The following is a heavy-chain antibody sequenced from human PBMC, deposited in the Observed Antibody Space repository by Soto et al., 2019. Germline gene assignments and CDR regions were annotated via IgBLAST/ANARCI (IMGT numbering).Heavy chain of an antibody. CDR1: GFSLSTSGVG. CDR3: AHSKGNVVVPAALMVAFDI. Sequence: SGPTLVNPTQTLTLTCTFSGFSLSTSGVGVGWIRQPPGKALEWLALIYWDDDKRYSPSLKSRLTITKDTSKNQVVLTMTNMDPVDTATYYCAHSKGNVVVPAALMVAFDIWGQGTMVTVSS. CDR2: IYWDDDK. D-gene: IGHD2-2*01. V-gene: IGHV2-5*02. J-gene: IGHJ3*02.